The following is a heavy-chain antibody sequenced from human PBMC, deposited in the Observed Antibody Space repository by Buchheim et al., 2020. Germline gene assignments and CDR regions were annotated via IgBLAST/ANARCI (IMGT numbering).Heavy chain of an antibody. Sequence: EVLLVESGGGLVQPGGSLRLSCATSGFTFSSYWMTWVRRAPGRGLEWVANIKPGGSEMYYVDSVKGRFIISRDNPENSLYVQMNSLRAEDTAVYYCAKEHCSGGSCYVGLDYWGQGTL. CDR3: AKEHCSGGSCYVGLDY. CDR2: IKPGGSEM. D-gene: IGHD2-15*01. CDR1: GFTFSSYW. V-gene: IGHV3-7*04. J-gene: IGHJ4*02.